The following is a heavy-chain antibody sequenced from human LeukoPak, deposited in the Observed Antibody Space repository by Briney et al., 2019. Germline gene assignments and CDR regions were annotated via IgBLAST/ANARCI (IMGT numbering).Heavy chain of an antibody. J-gene: IGHJ4*02. D-gene: IGHD3-10*01. V-gene: IGHV1-18*01. CDR3: ARVPITMVRGVITDSNDY. CDR2: ISAYNGNT. CDR1: GYTFTSYG. Sequence: ASVKVSCKASGYTFTSYGISWVRQAPGQGLEWMGWISAYNGNTNYAQKLQGRVTMTTDTSTSTAYMELSSLRSDDTAVYYCARVPITMVRGVITDSNDYWGQGTLVTVSS.